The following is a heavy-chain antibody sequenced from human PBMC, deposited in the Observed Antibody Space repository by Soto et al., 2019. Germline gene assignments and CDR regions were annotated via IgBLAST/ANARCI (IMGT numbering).Heavy chain of an antibody. J-gene: IGHJ6*04. Sequence: GSLRLSCAASGFTVTSYYMSWVRQAPGKGLEWVSLIYTGGNTNYADSVKGRFTISRDNSKNTLYLQMNSLRAEDTAVYYCARDYYYGSGNYYRADYYHYGMDVWGKGTKVTVP. V-gene: IGHV3-53*01. CDR1: GFTVTSYY. D-gene: IGHD3-10*01. CDR3: ARDYYYGSGNYYRADYYHYGMDV. CDR2: IYTGGNT.